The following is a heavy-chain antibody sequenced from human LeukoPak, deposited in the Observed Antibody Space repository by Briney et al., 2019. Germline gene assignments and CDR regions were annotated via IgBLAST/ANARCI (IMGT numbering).Heavy chain of an antibody. J-gene: IGHJ4*02. CDR1: GFTFSSYW. V-gene: IGHV3-7*03. Sequence: GGSLRLSCAASGFTFSSYWMNWARQAPGKGLEWVASINHNGNVNYYVDSVKGRFTISRDNAKNSLYLQMNSLRAEDTAVYYCANPSDYYDSSGYYYWGQGTLVTVSS. D-gene: IGHD3-22*01. CDR3: ANPSDYYDSSGYYY. CDR2: INHNGNVN.